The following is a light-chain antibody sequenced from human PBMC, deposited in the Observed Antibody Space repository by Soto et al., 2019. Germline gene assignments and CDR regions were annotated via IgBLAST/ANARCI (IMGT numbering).Light chain of an antibody. J-gene: IGKJ5*01. Sequence: EIVLTQSPATLSLSPGERATLSCRASQSVSSYLAWYQQKPGQAPRLLIYDASNRATGIPARFSGSGSGTDFTLTISSLEPEDFAAYYCQQSNNWPSTFGQGTRLEIK. CDR3: QQSNNWPST. CDR2: DAS. V-gene: IGKV3-11*01. CDR1: QSVSSY.